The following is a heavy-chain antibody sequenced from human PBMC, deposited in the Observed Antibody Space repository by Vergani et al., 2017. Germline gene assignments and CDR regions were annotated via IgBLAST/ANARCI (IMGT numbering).Heavy chain of an antibody. V-gene: IGHV3-30*18. CDR1: GCTFSSYG. CDR2: ISYDGSNK. CDR3: AKDPSLARLGGSFFDY. Sequence: QVQLVESGGGVVQPGRSLRLSCAASGCTFSSYGMHWVRQAPGKGPEWVAVISYDGSNKYYADSVKGRFTISRDNSQNTLNLQMDRLRTEDTAVYYCAKDPSLARLGGSFFDYWGQGTLVTVSS. D-gene: IGHD1-26*01. J-gene: IGHJ4*02.